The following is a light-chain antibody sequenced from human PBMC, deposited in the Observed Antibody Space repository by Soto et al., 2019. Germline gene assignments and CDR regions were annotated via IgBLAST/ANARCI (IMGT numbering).Light chain of an antibody. V-gene: IGKV3-20*01. CDR3: QQYCSSYT. CDR2: GTS. Sequence: EIVLTQSPGTLSLSPGERATLSCRASQSVRNNDLAWYQQQPGQAPRLLIYGTSTRDTGIPDRFSGSGSGTDFTLTISRLEPEDFAVYYGQQYCSSYTFGPGTKVESK. J-gene: IGKJ3*01. CDR1: QSVRNND.